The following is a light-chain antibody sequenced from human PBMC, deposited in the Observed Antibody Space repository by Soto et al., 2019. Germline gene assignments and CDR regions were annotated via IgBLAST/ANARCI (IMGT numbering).Light chain of an antibody. Sequence: EIVLTQSPATLSLSPGERATLSCRASQSVSSYLAWYQQKPGQAPRLLIYDASSRATGIPDRFSGSGSGTDFTLTISRLEPEDFAVYYCQQYGSSPRTVGQGTKVDI. V-gene: IGKV3-20*01. J-gene: IGKJ1*01. CDR2: DAS. CDR1: QSVSSY. CDR3: QQYGSSPRT.